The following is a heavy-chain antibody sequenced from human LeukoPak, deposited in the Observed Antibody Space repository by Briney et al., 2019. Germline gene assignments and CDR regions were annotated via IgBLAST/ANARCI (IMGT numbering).Heavy chain of an antibody. J-gene: IGHJ4*02. V-gene: IGHV4-59*12. Sequence: PSETLSLTCTVSGSMYNYYWSWIRQPPGKGLEWIGYIHYNGITNYNPSLKTRVTMSLDTSKNQFSLKLSSVTAADTAVYYCVRELPAENYFDYWGQGTLVTVSS. CDR3: VRELPAENYFDY. CDR2: IHYNGIT. CDR1: GSMYNYY.